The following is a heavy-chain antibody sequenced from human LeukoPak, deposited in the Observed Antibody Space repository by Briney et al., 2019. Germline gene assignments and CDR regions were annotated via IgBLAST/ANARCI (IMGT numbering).Heavy chain of an antibody. CDR1: GYTFTGYY. V-gene: IGHV1-2*02. D-gene: IGHD4-11*01. CDR2: INPNSGGT. Sequence: GASVKVSCKASGYTFTGYYMHWVRQAPGHGLEWVGWINPNSGGTNYAQKFQGRVTMTRDTSITTAYMELSRLTSDDTALYYCAKQLRDAFDIWGQGTMVTVS. J-gene: IGHJ3*02. CDR3: AKQLRDAFDI.